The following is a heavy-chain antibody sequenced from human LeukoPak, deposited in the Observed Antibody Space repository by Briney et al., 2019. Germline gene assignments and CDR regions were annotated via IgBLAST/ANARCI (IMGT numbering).Heavy chain of an antibody. V-gene: IGHV3-33*06. CDR3: AKDTDSSGTFDY. CDR1: GFTFSSYA. D-gene: IGHD3-22*01. Sequence: PGGSLRLSCAASGFTFSSYAMSWVRQAPGKGLEWVAVIWYDGSNKYYADSVKGRFTISRDNSKNTLYLQMNSLRAEDTAVYYCAKDTDSSGTFDYWGQGTLVTVSS. CDR2: IWYDGSNK. J-gene: IGHJ4*02.